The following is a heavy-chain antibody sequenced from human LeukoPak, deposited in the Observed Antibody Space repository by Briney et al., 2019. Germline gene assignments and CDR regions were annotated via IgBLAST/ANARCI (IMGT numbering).Heavy chain of an antibody. CDR3: ARDPIRQPTLTMVRGVNEPRPFDY. D-gene: IGHD3-10*01. CDR1: GFTFSSYW. CDR2: ISYDGSNK. Sequence: GGSPRLSCAASGFTFSSYWMSWVRQAPGKGLEWVAVISYDGSNKYYADSVKGRFTISRDNSKNTLYLQMNSLRAEDTAVYYCARDPIRQPTLTMVRGVNEPRPFDYWGQGTLVTVSS. J-gene: IGHJ4*02. V-gene: IGHV3-30-3*01.